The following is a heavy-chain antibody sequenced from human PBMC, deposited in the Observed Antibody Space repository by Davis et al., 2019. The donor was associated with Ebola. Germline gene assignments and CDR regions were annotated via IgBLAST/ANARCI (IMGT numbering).Heavy chain of an antibody. D-gene: IGHD3-16*01. J-gene: IGHJ3*02. Sequence: GESLKISCAASGFIFRMYGMHWVRQAPGKGLEWVAVIWYDGSEKYYADSVKGRFSISRDNSKNTLNLQMNSLRVDETAVYYCVREGVPPDDTDGDAFDIWGQGTVVTVSS. CDR2: IWYDGSEK. CDR3: VREGVPPDDTDGDAFDI. V-gene: IGHV3-33*01. CDR1: GFIFRMYG.